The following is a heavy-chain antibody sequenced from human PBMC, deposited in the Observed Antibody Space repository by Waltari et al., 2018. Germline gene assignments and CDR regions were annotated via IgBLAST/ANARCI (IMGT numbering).Heavy chain of an antibody. Sequence: QVQLQQWGAGLLKPSETLSLTCAVYGGSFSGYYWSWIRQPPGKGLEWSGEIHHSGSTNYNPSHKSRGNISVDTSKNQFSRKRSSVTAADTAVYYCARGRGNGRWYYYGMDVWGQGTTVTVSS. D-gene: IGHD1-26*01. CDR3: ARGRGNGRWYYYGMDV. V-gene: IGHV4-34*01. CDR2: IHHSGST. J-gene: IGHJ6*02. CDR1: GGSFSGYY.